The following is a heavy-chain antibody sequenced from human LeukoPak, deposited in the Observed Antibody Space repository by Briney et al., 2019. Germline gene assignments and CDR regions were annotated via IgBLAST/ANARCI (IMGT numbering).Heavy chain of an antibody. Sequence: PGGSLRLSCAASGFTFDDYAMHWVRQVPGKGLEWVSGISWNSVSIGYADSVKGRFTISRDNAKKSLYLQMNSLRAEDTALYYCAKDITLSRAAAPSGMDVWGQGTTVTVSS. V-gene: IGHV3-9*01. CDR1: GFTFDDYA. J-gene: IGHJ6*02. CDR3: AKDITLSRAAAPSGMDV. D-gene: IGHD6-13*01. CDR2: ISWNSVSI.